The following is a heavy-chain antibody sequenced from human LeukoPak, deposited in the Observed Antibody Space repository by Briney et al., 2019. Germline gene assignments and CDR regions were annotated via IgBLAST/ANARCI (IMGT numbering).Heavy chain of an antibody. V-gene: IGHV4-39*01. J-gene: IGHJ4*02. CDR3: ARTKEYNWNYRYYFDY. D-gene: IGHD1-7*01. CDR2: IYYSGST. Sequence: SETLSLTCAVSGGSISSSSYYWGWIRQPPGKGLEWIGSIYYSGSTYYNPSLKSRVTISVDTSKNQFSLKLSSVTAADTAVYYCARTKEYNWNYRYYFDYWGQGTLVTVSS. CDR1: GGSISSSSYY.